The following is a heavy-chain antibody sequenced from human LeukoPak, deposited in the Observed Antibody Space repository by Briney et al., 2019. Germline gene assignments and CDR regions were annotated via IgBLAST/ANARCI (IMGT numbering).Heavy chain of an antibody. D-gene: IGHD3-22*01. CDR2: IYHSGST. V-gene: IGHV4-4*02. CDR1: GGSISSSNW. J-gene: IGHJ4*02. Sequence: KPSETLSLTCAVSGGSISSSNWWSWVRQPPGKGLEWIGEIYHSGSTNYNPSLKSRVTISVDKSKNQFSLKLSSVTAADTAVYYCARDELDSSGYSPFDYWGQGTLVTVSS. CDR3: ARDELDSSGYSPFDY.